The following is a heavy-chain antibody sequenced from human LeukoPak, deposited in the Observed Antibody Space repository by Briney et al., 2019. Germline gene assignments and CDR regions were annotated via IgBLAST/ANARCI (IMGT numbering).Heavy chain of an antibody. D-gene: IGHD6-19*01. CDR1: GFIFSNYG. V-gene: IGHV3-33*01. Sequence: GGSLRLSCEVPGFIFSNYGMHWVRQAPGKGLEWVALIWYDGRTKFHADSVKGRFTISRDNSANTLYLQMNSLRGEDTAVYYCAREWGRIAVAGGPGYWGQGALVTVSS. J-gene: IGHJ4*02. CDR2: IWYDGRTK. CDR3: AREWGRIAVAGGPGY.